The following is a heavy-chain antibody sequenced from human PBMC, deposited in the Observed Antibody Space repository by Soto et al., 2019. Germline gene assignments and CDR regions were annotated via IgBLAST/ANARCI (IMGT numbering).Heavy chain of an antibody. CDR3: ARHRYSYGVYYFDY. Sequence: QVQLQESGPGLVKPSETLSLTCIVSGGSISNYYWSWIRQPPGKGLEWIGYLYHSGSTNYNPSLTSRVTSSVDTSKNQFSLKLSSVTAADTAVYYCARHRYSYGVYYFDYWGQGTLVTVSS. J-gene: IGHJ4*02. D-gene: IGHD5-18*01. V-gene: IGHV4-59*08. CDR2: LYHSGST. CDR1: GGSISNYY.